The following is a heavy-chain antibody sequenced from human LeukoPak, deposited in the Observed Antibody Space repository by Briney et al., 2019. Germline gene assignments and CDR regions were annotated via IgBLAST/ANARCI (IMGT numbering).Heavy chain of an antibody. J-gene: IGHJ4*02. CDR3: AKDKAPSYCSGGSCLVWIFDY. CDR1: GFTFDDYA. Sequence: GGSLRLSCAASGFTFDDYAMHWVRQAPGKGLELVSLISWDGGSTYYADSVKGRFTISRDNSKNSLYLQMNSLRAEDTALYYCAKDKAPSYCSGGSCLVWIFDYWGQGTLVTVSS. V-gene: IGHV3-43D*03. D-gene: IGHD2-15*01. CDR2: ISWDGGST.